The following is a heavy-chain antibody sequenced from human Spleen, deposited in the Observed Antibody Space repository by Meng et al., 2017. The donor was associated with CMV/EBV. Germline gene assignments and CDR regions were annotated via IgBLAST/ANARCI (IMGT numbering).Heavy chain of an antibody. Sequence: GESLKISCAASGCTFSSYAMHWVRQAPGKGLEWVAVISYDGSNKYYADSVKGRFTISRDNFKNTLYLQMNSLRAEDTAVYYCARFLPAVAGSGAGCYWGQGKLVTVSS. CDR1: GCTFSSYA. V-gene: IGHV3-30-3*01. CDR2: ISYDGSNK. D-gene: IGHD6-19*01. J-gene: IGHJ4*02. CDR3: ARFLPAVAGSGAGCY.